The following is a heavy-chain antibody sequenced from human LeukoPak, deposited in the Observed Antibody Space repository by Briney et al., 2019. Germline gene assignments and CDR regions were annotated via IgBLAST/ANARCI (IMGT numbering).Heavy chain of an antibody. V-gene: IGHV1-2*02. CDR1: GYTFSGYY. CDR3: ARVTGYYYESTGYYHHAFDL. CDR2: INPNSGGT. D-gene: IGHD3-22*01. Sequence: AASVKVSCKASGYTFSGYYMHWVRQAPGQGLEWMGWINPNSGGTNYAQRLQGRVTMTRDTSIHTAYMEVSGLRSDDTAVYYCARVTGYYYESTGYYHHAFDLWGQGTMVTVSS. J-gene: IGHJ3*01.